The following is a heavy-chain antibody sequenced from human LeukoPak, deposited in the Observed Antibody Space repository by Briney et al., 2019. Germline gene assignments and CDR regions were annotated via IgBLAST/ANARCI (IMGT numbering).Heavy chain of an antibody. J-gene: IGHJ4*02. CDR2: IYYSGST. CDR3: ARWPYCSGASCSRDY. V-gene: IGHV4-59*01. D-gene: IGHD2-15*01. CDR1: GGSISSYY. Sequence: PSETLSLTCTVAGGSISSYYRSWIRQPPGKGLEWIGYIYYSGSTYYNPSLKSRVTISVDTSKNQFSLKLNSVTAADTAVYFCARWPYCSGASCSRDYWGQGTLVTVSS.